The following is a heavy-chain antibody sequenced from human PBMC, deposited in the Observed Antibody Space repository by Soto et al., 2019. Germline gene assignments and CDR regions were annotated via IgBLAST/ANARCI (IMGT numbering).Heavy chain of an antibody. V-gene: IGHV3-23*01. D-gene: IGHD2-8*01. Sequence: GGSLRLSCAASGFICSSYDMGWVRQAPGKGLESFSPILVSGSTHYEDSVKGRFTISRDRSKNTVYLQMNSLTAGDTAMYYCGKATATGVGAFDICGQGTMVTVSS. CDR3: GKATATGVGAFDI. CDR1: GFICSSYD. CDR2: ILVSGST. J-gene: IGHJ3*02.